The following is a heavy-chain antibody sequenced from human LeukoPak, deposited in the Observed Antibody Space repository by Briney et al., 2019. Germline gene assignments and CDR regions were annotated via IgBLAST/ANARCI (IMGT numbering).Heavy chain of an antibody. J-gene: IGHJ5*02. CDR2: IYYSGST. Sequence: PSETLSLTCTVSGGSISSSSYYWGWIRQPPGKGLEWIGSIYYSGSTYYNPSLKSRVTISVDTSKNQFSLKLSSVTAADTAVYYCARLPTSMWARFDPWGQGTLVTVSS. D-gene: IGHD5-12*01. V-gene: IGHV4-39*01. CDR1: GGSISSSSYY. CDR3: ARLPTSMWARFDP.